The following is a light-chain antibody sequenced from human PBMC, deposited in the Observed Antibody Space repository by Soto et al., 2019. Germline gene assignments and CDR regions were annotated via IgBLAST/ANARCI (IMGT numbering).Light chain of an antibody. J-gene: IGKJ3*01. V-gene: IGKV1-39*01. CDR3: QQSYSTLT. Sequence: DIQMTQSPSSLSASVGDRVTITCRASQSISSYLNWYQQKPGKAPKLLIYAASSLQSGVPSRFSGSGSVTDVTLTISSLQPDDFATYYCQQSYSTLTFGPGTKVDIK. CDR2: AAS. CDR1: QSISSY.